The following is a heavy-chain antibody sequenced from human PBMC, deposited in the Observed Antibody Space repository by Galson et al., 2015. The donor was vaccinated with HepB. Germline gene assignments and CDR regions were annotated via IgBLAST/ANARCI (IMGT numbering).Heavy chain of an antibody. CDR3: ARDKLTTLIAPSRIVYDYYYMDV. CDR1: GYTFSNYF. J-gene: IGHJ6*03. V-gene: IGHV1-46*01. CDR2: INPSGGST. D-gene: IGHD4-11*01. Sequence: SVKVSCKASGYTFSNYFMHWVRQAPGQGLEWMGIINPSGGSTSYAQNFQGRVTMTRDTSTSTVYMELSSLRSEDTAVYYCARDKLTTLIAPSRIVYDYYYMDVWGKGTTVTVSS.